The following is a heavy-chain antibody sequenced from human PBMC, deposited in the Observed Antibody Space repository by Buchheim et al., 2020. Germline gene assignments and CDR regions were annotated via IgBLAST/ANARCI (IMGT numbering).Heavy chain of an antibody. CDR1: GFSFNSYS. D-gene: IGHD3-3*01. Sequence: EVQLVESGGGLVQPGGSLRLSCAASGFSFNSYSMNRVRQAPGKGLEWVSYCSYDSVNIHYADSVKGRFTIPSDNAKNSLYLQMTSLRAEDTAVYYCAKGDLEYWGQRAL. V-gene: IGHV3-48*01. CDR2: CSYDSVNI. J-gene: IGHJ4*02. CDR3: AKGDLEY.